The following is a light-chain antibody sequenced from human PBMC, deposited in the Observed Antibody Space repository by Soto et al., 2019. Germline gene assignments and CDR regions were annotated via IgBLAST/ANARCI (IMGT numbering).Light chain of an antibody. CDR3: QQYYNWPPIT. Sequence: EIVMTQSPGTLSVSPGERATLSCRASQTVSRHLAWYQQKPGQAPRLLIYDASTRATGIPARFSGSGSGTEFTLTISSLQSEDFAVYYCQQYYNWPPITFGQGTRLEIK. V-gene: IGKV3-15*01. J-gene: IGKJ5*01. CDR2: DAS. CDR1: QTVSRH.